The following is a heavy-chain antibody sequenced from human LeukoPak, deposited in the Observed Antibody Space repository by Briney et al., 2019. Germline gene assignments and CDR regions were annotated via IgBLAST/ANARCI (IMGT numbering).Heavy chain of an antibody. CDR2: IYSGGST. CDR1: GFTVSGNY. J-gene: IGHJ3*02. V-gene: IGHV3-53*01. D-gene: IGHD4-11*01. CDR3: ARARDYSFDI. Sequence: HPGGSLRLSCAASGFTVSGNYKTWVRQAPGKGLEWISIIYSGGSTYYADSVKGRFTISRDNSKSTLHLQMNNLRAEDTAVYYCARARDYSFDIWGQGTMVTVSS.